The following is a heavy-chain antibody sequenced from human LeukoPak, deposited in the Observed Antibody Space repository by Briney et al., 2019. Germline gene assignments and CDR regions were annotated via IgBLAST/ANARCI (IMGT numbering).Heavy chain of an antibody. J-gene: IGHJ4*01. CDR2: VYSSGFT. CDR3: ARVHIVTGTYFVS. V-gene: IGHV4-4*07. CDR1: GDSMSGYS. Sequence: SETLCPSCTISGDSMSGYSWSWLRQPAGKELEWIGRVYSSGFTEYNFYLDGRVTMSIETSKSQFSLKLDSVTAADTAAYYCARVHIVTGTYFVSWG. D-gene: IGHD3-10*01.